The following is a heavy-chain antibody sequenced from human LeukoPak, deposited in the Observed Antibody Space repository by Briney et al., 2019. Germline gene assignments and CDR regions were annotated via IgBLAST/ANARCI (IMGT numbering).Heavy chain of an antibody. CDR3: AREEGDWGDAFDI. CDR2: INPNSGGT. Sequence: ASVKVSCKASGGTFSSYAISWVRQAPGQGLERMGWINPNSGGTNYAQKFQGRVTMTRDTSISTAYMELRSLRSDDTAVYYCAREEGDWGDAFDIWGQGTLVTVSS. V-gene: IGHV1-2*02. CDR1: GGTFSSYA. J-gene: IGHJ3*02. D-gene: IGHD2-21*02.